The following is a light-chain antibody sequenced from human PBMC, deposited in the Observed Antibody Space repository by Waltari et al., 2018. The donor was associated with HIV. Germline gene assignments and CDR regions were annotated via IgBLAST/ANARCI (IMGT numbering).Light chain of an antibody. J-gene: IGLJ1*01. CDR1: SSDVGGYNY. V-gene: IGLV2-14*03. CDR2: DVS. CDR3: SSYTSSSTYV. Sequence: QSALTQPASVSGSPGQSITISCTGTSSDVGGYNYVSWYQQHPGKAPKLMIYDVSNRPSWVSNRFYGSKSGNTASLTSSGLQAEDEADYYCSSYTSSSTYVFGTGTKVTVL.